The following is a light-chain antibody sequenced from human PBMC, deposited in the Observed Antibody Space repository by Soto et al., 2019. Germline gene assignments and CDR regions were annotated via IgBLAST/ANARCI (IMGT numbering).Light chain of an antibody. J-gene: IGLJ2*01. CDR1: SSNIGAGYD. V-gene: IGLV1-40*01. CDR3: QSYDSSLSRV. CDR2: GNS. Sequence: QSALTQPPSVSGAPGQRVTISCTGSSSNIGAGYDVHWYQQLPGTAPKLLIYGNSNRPSGVPDRFSGSKSGTSASLAITGLQAEDEADYYCQSYDSSLSRVFGGGTKPPVX.